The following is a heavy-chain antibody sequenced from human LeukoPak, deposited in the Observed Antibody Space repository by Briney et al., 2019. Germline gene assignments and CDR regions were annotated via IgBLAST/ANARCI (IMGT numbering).Heavy chain of an antibody. V-gene: IGHV4-39*07. CDR2: IYYSGST. CDR3: AREIAARPRWFDP. J-gene: IGHJ5*02. CDR1: GGSISSSSYY. D-gene: IGHD6-6*01. Sequence: KSSETLSLTCTVSGGSISSSSYYWGWIRQPPGKGLEWIGSIYYSGSTYYNPSLKSRVTISVYTSKNQFSLKLSSVTAADTAVYYCAREIAARPRWFDPWGQGTLVTVSS.